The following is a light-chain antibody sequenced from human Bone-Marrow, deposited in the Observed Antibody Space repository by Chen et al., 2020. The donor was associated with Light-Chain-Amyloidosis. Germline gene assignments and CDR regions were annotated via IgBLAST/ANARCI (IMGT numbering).Light chain of an antibody. CDR2: DVS. CDR3: SSYTSSRTLV. J-gene: IGLJ2*01. Sequence: QSALTQPASVSGCPGQSITISCTGTSSDVGGYNHVSWYQQHPGKAPKLMIYDVSNRPSGVSNRFSGSKSGNTASLTISGLQAEDEADYYCSSYTSSRTLVFGGGTKLTVL. CDR1: SSDVGGYNH. V-gene: IGLV2-14*03.